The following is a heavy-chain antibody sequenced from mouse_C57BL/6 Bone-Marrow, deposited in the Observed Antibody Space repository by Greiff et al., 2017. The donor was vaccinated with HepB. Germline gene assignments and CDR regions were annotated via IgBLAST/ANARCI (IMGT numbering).Heavy chain of an antibody. CDR3: ARWYYGSSLYYFDY. CDR1: GYTFTNYW. Sequence: VQLQQSGAELVRPGTSVKMSCKASGYTFTNYWIGWAKQRPGHGLEWIGDIYPGGGYTNYNEKFKGKATLTADKSSSTAYMQFSSLTSEDSAIYYCARWYYGSSLYYFDYWGQGTTLTVSS. J-gene: IGHJ2*01. CDR2: IYPGGGYT. D-gene: IGHD1-1*01. V-gene: IGHV1-63*01.